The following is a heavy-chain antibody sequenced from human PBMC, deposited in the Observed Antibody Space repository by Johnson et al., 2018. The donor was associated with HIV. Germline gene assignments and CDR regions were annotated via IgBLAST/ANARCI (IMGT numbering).Heavy chain of an antibody. Sequence: VQLVESGGGVVQPGRSLRLSCAASGFTFSSYAMHWVRQAPGKGLEWVAVISYDGSNTYYVDSVKGRFTISRDSSKNTLYLQMNSLRADDTALYYCARGGAGIAAAEDAFDIWGQGTMVTVSS. CDR1: GFTFSSYA. CDR3: ARGGAGIAAAEDAFDI. D-gene: IGHD6-13*01. CDR2: ISYDGSNT. V-gene: IGHV3-30*04. J-gene: IGHJ3*02.